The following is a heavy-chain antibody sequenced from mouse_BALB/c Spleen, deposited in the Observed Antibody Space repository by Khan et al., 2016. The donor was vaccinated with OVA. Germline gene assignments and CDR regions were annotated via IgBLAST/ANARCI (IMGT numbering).Heavy chain of an antibody. J-gene: IGHJ4*01. CDR3: AKVTPDYYSMDY. D-gene: IGHD1-1*01. V-gene: IGHV2-3*01. CDR2: IWGDGSK. Sequence: VQLQESGPGLVAPSQSLSITCTVSGFSLSSNGVSWVRQPPGKGLEWLGVIWGDGSKNYHSTLKSRLIISKDNSKSQVFLKLNSLQTDDTATYYCAKVTPDYYSMDYWGQGTSGTVSS. CDR1: GFSLSSNG.